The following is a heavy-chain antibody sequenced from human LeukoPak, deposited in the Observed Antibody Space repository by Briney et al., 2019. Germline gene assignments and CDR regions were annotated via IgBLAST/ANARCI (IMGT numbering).Heavy chain of an antibody. V-gene: IGHV4-34*01. CDR1: GGSFSGYY. J-gene: IGHJ3*02. CDR2: INHSGST. D-gene: IGHD2-2*01. Sequence: SETLSLTCAVYGGSFSGYYWSWIRQPPGKGLGWIGEINHSGSTNYNPSLKSRVTISVDTSKNQFSLKLSSVTAADTAVYYCARRVVPAASRAFDIWGQGTMVTVSS. CDR3: ARRVVPAASRAFDI.